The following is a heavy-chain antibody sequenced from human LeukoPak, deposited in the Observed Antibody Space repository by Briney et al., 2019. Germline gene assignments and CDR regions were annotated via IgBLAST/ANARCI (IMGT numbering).Heavy chain of an antibody. D-gene: IGHD1-26*01. J-gene: IGHJ4*02. CDR2: MNPKSGNT. CDR1: GYTFTNYD. Sequence: VASVKVSCKTSGYTFTNYDINWVRQATGQGLEWMGWMNPKSGNTGSAQRFQGRVTMTRDTSISTAYMELSSLRSEDTAVYYCARMWGAIDYWGQGTLVTVSS. V-gene: IGHV1-8*01. CDR3: ARMWGAIDY.